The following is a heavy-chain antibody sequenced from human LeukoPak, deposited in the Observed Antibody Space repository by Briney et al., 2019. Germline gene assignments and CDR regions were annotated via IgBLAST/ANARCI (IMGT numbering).Heavy chain of an antibody. CDR3: ARDQGEMDTEYFDP. D-gene: IGHD5-24*01. CDR2: INAGNSKT. V-gene: IGHV1-3*01. J-gene: IGHJ5*02. Sequence: GASVKVSCKASGYTFISNAMHWVRQAPGQRLEWMGWINAGNSKTQYSQKFQGRVTITRDTSARTVYMELSSLRSEDTAVYYCARDQGEMDTEYFDPWGQGTLVSVSS. CDR1: GYTFISNA.